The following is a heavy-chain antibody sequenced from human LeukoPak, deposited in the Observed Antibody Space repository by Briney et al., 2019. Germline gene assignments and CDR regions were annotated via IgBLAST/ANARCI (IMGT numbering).Heavy chain of an antibody. J-gene: IGHJ4*02. D-gene: IGHD6-13*01. Sequence: GGSLRLSRAASGFTFSSYAMSWVRQAPGKGLEWVSAISGSGGSTYYADSVKGRFTISRDNSKNTLYLQMNSLRAEDTAVYYCAKLYSSSREGLGGENYWGQGTLVTVSS. CDR1: GFTFSSYA. V-gene: IGHV3-23*01. CDR2: ISGSGGST. CDR3: AKLYSSSREGLGGENY.